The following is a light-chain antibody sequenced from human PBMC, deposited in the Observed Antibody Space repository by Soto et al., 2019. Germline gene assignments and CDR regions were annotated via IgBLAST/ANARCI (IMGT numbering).Light chain of an antibody. CDR3: ETWDTDTRV. CDR2: LDGSGSY. J-gene: IGLJ3*02. Sequence: QLVLTQSSSASASLGSSVKLTCTLSSGHSSYIIAWHQQQSGKAPRFLMKLDGSGSYNKGSGIPDRFSGSSSGADRYLTISNLQSEDEADYYCETWDTDTRVFGGGTKVTVL. V-gene: IGLV4-60*03. CDR1: SGHSSYI.